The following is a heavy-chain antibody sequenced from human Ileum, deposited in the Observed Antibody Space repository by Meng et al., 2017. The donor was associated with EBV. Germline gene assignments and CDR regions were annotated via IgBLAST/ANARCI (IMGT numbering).Heavy chain of an antibody. J-gene: IGHJ4*02. CDR1: GGSFSSRKYY. CDR3: ASRELAPFDY. CDR2: IYYSGTT. V-gene: IGHV4-39*07. Sequence: HLQLQESGPGLVKPSETLSLSCSVSGGSFSSRKYYWGWIRQPPGKALEWIASIYYSGTTYYTPSLQSRVSISVDKSKNQVSLNMTSMTAADTAVYYCASRELAPFDYWGQGTLVTVSS. D-gene: IGHD1-26*01.